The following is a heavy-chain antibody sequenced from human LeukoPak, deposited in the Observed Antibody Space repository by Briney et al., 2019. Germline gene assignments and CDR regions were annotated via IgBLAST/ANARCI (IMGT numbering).Heavy chain of an antibody. V-gene: IGHV1-69*05. CDR1: GGTFSSYA. CDR3: AKEWNLEVVPAAPDY. D-gene: IGHD2-2*01. CDR2: IIPIFGTA. J-gene: IGHJ4*02. Sequence: ASVKVSCKASGGTFSSYAISWVRQAPGQGLEWMGGIIPIFGTANYAQKFQGRVTITTDESTSTAYMELSSLRSEDTAVYYCAKEWNLEVVPAAPDYWGQGTLVTVSS.